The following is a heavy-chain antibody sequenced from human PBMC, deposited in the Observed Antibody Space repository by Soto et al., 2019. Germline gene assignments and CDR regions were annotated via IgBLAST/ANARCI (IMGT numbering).Heavy chain of an antibody. D-gene: IGHD3-9*01. CDR1: GFTFSSYA. Sequence: GGSLRLSCAASGFTFSSYAMSWVRQAPGKGLEWVSAISGSGGSTYYADSVKGRFTICRDNSKNTLYLQMNSLRAEDTDVYYCAKDSHYDILTGYYNAFDIWGQGTMVTVSS. J-gene: IGHJ3*02. CDR2: ISGSGGST. V-gene: IGHV3-23*01. CDR3: AKDSHYDILTGYYNAFDI.